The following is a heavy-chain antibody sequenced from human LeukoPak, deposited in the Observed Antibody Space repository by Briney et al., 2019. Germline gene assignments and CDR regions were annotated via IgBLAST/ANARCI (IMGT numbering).Heavy chain of an antibody. V-gene: IGHV3-7*03. J-gene: IGHJ4*02. D-gene: IGHD3-22*01. CDR2: IKEDGSEK. CDR1: GFSFSIYW. CDR3: ARDNTYYYDSSGYRDY. Sequence: GGSLRLSCAASGFSFSIYWMSWVRQAPGKGLQWVANIKEDGSEKYYVDSVKGRFTISRDNAKNSLYLQMNSLRAEDTAVYYCARDNTYYYDSSGYRDYWGQGTLVTASS.